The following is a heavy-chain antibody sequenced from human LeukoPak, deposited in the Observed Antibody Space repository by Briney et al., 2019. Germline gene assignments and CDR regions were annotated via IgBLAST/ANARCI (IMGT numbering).Heavy chain of an antibody. D-gene: IGHD2-15*01. CDR2: INPNSGGT. Sequence: ASVKVSCKASGYTFTGYYMHWVRQAPGQGLEWMGWINPNSGGTNYAQKFQGRVTMTRDTSISTAYMELSRLRSDDTAVYYCARDLGVVAAVADGNWFDPWGQGTLVTVSS. CDR3: ARDLGVVAAVADGNWFDP. J-gene: IGHJ5*02. V-gene: IGHV1-2*02. CDR1: GYTFTGYY.